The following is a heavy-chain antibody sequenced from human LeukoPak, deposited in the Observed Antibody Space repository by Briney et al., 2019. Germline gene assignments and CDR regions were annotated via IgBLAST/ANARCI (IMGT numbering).Heavy chain of an antibody. CDR1: GGSISSDY. CDR3: ARGDTAIPRY. J-gene: IGHJ4*02. V-gene: IGHV4-59*01. Sequence: PSETLSLTCTVSGGSISSDYWSWIRQPPGKGLEWIGYIYYSGSINYNPSLKSRVTMSVDTSKNQFSLRLSSVTAADTAVYYCARGDTAIPRYWGQGTLVTVSS. D-gene: IGHD5-18*01. CDR2: IYYSGSI.